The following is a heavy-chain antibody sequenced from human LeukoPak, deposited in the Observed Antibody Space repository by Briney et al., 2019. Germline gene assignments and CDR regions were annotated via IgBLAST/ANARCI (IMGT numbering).Heavy chain of an antibody. V-gene: IGHV3-21*04. J-gene: IGHJ4*02. D-gene: IGHD3-22*01. Sequence: GGSLRLSCAASGFTFRDYTMNWVRQAPGKGLEWVSAISKSGTYIKYADSVKGRFTVSRDNAKNSLFPQMNSLRVEDTAVYYCAKGGAYYYDSSAYYRDWGQGTLVTVSS. CDR2: ISKSGTYI. CDR3: AKGGAYYYDSSAYYRD. CDR1: GFTFRDYT.